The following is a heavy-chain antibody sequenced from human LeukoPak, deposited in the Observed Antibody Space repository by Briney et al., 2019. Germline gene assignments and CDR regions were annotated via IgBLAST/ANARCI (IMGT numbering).Heavy chain of an antibody. V-gene: IGHV1-2*02. J-gene: IGHJ6*02. CDR3: AREYCGGDCPGYYGMDV. D-gene: IGHD2-21*02. CDR2: INPNSGGT. Sequence: ASVKVSCKASEYTFTGYYMHWVRQAPGQGLEWMGWINPNSGGTNYAQKFQGRVTMTRDTSISTAYMELSRLRSDDTVVYYCAREYCGGDCPGYYGMDVWGQGTTVTVSS. CDR1: EYTFTGYY.